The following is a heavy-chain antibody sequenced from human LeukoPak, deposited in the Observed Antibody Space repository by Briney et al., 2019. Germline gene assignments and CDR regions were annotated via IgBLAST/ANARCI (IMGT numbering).Heavy chain of an antibody. CDR1: GFPFSSYA. CDR2: ISGSSSYI. J-gene: IGHJ4*02. CDR3: ARLFSGSYYSDY. V-gene: IGHV3-21*01. D-gene: IGHD1-26*01. Sequence: GGSLRLSCAASGFPFSSYAMNWVRQAPGKGLEWVSSISGSSSYIYYADSVKGRFTISRDNAKNSLYLQMNSLRAEDTAVYYCARLFSGSYYSDYWGQGTLVTVSS.